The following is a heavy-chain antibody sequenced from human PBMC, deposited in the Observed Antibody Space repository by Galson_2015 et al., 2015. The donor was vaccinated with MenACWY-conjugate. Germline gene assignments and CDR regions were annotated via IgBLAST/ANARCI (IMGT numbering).Heavy chain of an antibody. CDR1: GYTFTTCG. V-gene: IGHV1-18*01. Sequence: SVKVSCKASGYTFTTCGISWVRQARGQGLEWVGWIGTNHGTGKYGDTNYAQKFRDRVTLTADTSTRTAYFELRSLRSDDPAVYFCARDWCCPSGGCYNCFDPRGQGSLVTVSS. J-gene: IGHJ5*02. D-gene: IGHD2-15*01. CDR2: IGTNHGTGKYGDT. CDR3: ARDWCCPSGGCYNCFDP.